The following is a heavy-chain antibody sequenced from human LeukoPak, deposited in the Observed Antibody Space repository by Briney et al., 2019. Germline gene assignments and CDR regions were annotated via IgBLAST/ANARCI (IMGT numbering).Heavy chain of an antibody. V-gene: IGHV3-64*01. Sequence: GGSLRLSCAASAFTFSSYAMHWVRQAPGKGLEYVSSISRNGGSTYYANSVKGGFTLSRDNSKNTLYLQMGRLRTEDMAVYYCARSGAKGKNAFDIWGQGTMVTVSS. CDR2: ISRNGGST. CDR1: AFTFSSYA. J-gene: IGHJ3*02. CDR3: ARSGAKGKNAFDI. D-gene: IGHD3-10*01.